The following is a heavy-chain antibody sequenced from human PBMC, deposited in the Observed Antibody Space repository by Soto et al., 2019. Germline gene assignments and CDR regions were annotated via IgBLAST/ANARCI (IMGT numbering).Heavy chain of an antibody. Sequence: GGSLRLSCAASGFTFSSYWMHWVRQAPGKGLVWVSRINSDGSSTSYADSVKGRFTISRDNAKNTLYLQMNSLRAEDTAVYYCARGGRDSYDILTGYYVYYYYYYMDVWGKGTTVTVSS. CDR3: ARGGRDSYDILTGYYVYYYYYYMDV. J-gene: IGHJ6*03. CDR1: GFTFSSYW. CDR2: INSDGSST. D-gene: IGHD3-9*01. V-gene: IGHV3-74*01.